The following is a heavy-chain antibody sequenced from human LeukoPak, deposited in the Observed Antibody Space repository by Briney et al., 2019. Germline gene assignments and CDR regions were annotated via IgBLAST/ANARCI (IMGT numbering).Heavy chain of an antibody. D-gene: IGHD2-15*01. Sequence: SETLSLTCTVSGGSISSGTYYWSWIRQPPGKGLEWIGRIYTSGSTNYNPSLKSRVTISVDTSKNQFSLKLSPVTAADTAVYYCARNSCPSGSCYDNRGYFDYWGQGTLVTVSS. J-gene: IGHJ4*02. V-gene: IGHV4-61*02. CDR1: GGSISSGTYY. CDR3: ARNSCPSGSCYDNRGYFDY. CDR2: IYTSGST.